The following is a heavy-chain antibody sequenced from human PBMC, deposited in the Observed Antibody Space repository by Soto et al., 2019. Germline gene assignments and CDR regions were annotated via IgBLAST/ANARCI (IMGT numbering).Heavy chain of an antibody. CDR2: TSASGGST. Sequence: EVQLLESGGGLVQPGGSLRLSCAASGFTFSSYAMSWVRQAPGKGLEWVSATSASGGSTYYADSVKGRFTISRDNTENTLNLQMNSLRDEDTALYYCAKIRGRYFYYGMDVWGQGTTVTVSS. D-gene: IGHD2-15*01. CDR1: GFTFSSYA. J-gene: IGHJ6*02. V-gene: IGHV3-23*01. CDR3: AKIRGRYFYYGMDV.